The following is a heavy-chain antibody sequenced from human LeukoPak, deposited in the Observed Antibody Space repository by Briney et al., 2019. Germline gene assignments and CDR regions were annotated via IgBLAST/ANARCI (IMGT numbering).Heavy chain of an antibody. J-gene: IGHJ4*02. D-gene: IGHD4-23*01. V-gene: IGHV4-4*07. CDR2: IYTSGST. CDR1: GGSFTTHY. Sequence: PSETLSLTCTVSGGSFTTHYWSWIRQPAGKGLEWIGRIYTSGSTNYNPSLKSRVTMSVDTSKNQFSLKLSSVTAADTAVYYCARDSRDYGGNPFDYWGQGTLVTVSS. CDR3: ARDSRDYGGNPFDY.